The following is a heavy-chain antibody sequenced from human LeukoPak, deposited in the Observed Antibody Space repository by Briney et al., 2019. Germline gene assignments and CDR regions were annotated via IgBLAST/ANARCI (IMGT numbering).Heavy chain of an antibody. CDR3: AKVAKYYYGSETYYFFEH. D-gene: IGHD3-10*01. CDR2: IKHDRTEK. Sequence: PGGSLRLSCAASGFNFSTSDMNWIRQARGEGLERVANIKHDRTEKYYVDSVKGRFTISRDNAKNSLYLQMNSLRVEDTAVYYCAKVAKYYYGSETYYFFEHWGQGTPVTASS. V-gene: IGHV3-7*01. J-gene: IGHJ4*02. CDR1: GFNFSTSD.